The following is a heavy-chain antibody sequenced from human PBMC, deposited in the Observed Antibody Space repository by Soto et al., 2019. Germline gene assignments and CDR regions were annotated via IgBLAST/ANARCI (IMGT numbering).Heavy chain of an antibody. V-gene: IGHV1-69*13. CDR2: IIPIFGTA. CDR3: ALRRKRRINDDAFDI. D-gene: IGHD3-10*01. CDR1: GGTFSSYA. J-gene: IGHJ3*02. Sequence: GASVKVSCKASGGTFSSYAISWVRQAPGQGLEWMGGIIPIFGTANYAQKFQGRVTITADESTSTAYMELSSLRSEDTAVYYCALRRKRRINDDAFDIWGQGTMVTVSS.